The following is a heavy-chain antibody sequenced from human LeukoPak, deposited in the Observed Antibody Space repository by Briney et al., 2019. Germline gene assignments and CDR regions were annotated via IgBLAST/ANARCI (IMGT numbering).Heavy chain of an antibody. Sequence: PSETLSLTCIVSGGSISSFYWSWIRQPPGKGLEWIGYISYSGSTKYNPSLKSRVTISMDTSKNQFSLKLSSVTAADTAVYYCARSYYYDSSGYSVDYWGQGTLVTVSS. CDR3: ARSYYYDSSGYSVDY. CDR2: ISYSGST. D-gene: IGHD3-22*01. CDR1: GGSISSFY. V-gene: IGHV4-59*01. J-gene: IGHJ4*02.